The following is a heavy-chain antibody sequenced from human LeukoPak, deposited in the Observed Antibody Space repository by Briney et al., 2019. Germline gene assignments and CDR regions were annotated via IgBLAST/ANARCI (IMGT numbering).Heavy chain of an antibody. CDR2: ISGSGGST. V-gene: IGHV3-23*01. CDR1: GFTFSSYA. J-gene: IGHJ6*03. CDR3: ADDFWRDYYYMDV. Sequence: GGSLRLSCAASGFTFSSYAMSWVRQAPGKGLEWVSAISGSGGSTYYADSVKGRFTISRDNSKNTLYLQMNSLRAEDTAVYYCADDFWRDYYYMDVWGKGTTVTVSS. D-gene: IGHD3-3*01.